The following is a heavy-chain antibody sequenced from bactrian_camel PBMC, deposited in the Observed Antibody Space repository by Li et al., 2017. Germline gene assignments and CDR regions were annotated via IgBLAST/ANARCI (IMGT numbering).Heavy chain of an antibody. J-gene: IGHJ4*01. CDR1: GYTSSTGC. CDR3: ATHFTY. V-gene: IGHV3S53*01. CDR2: LNSDGST. Sequence: HVQLVESGGGLVQPGGSLRLSCAASGYTSSTGCMGWFRQAPGKEREEVANLNSDGSTRYADSVKGRFTISRDSAKNTVYLRSDSLKTEDMAMYYCATHFTYWGQGTQVTVS. D-gene: IGHD4*01.